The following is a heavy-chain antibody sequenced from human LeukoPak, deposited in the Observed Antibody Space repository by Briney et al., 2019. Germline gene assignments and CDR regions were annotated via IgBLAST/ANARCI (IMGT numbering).Heavy chain of an antibody. J-gene: IGHJ4*02. CDR3: ARGTGYFDC. D-gene: IGHD3-9*01. V-gene: IGHV4-4*02. CDR1: GGSISSSNW. Sequence: SETLSLTCAVSGGSISSSNWWTWVRQPPGKGLEWIGDIYHSGSTNYNPSLSSRLAISVDKSKHQFSLKLTSVTAADTAVYYCARGTGYFDCWGQGTLVTVSS. CDR2: IYHSGST.